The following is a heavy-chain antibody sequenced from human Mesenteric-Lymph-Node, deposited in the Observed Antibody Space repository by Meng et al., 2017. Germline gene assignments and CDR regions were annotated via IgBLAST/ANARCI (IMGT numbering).Heavy chain of an antibody. J-gene: IGHJ1*01. D-gene: IGHD6-13*01. CDR3: ARDRLIAAAVQGYFQH. V-gene: IGHV3-23*01. Sequence: GESLKISCAASGFAFSTYAMSWVRQAPGKGLEWVSTISGSDNTHYEDSVKGRFTISRDNAKDTLYLQMNSLRGDDTALYYCARDRLIAAAVQGYFQHWGQGTLVTVSS. CDR1: GFAFSTYA. CDR2: ISGSDNT.